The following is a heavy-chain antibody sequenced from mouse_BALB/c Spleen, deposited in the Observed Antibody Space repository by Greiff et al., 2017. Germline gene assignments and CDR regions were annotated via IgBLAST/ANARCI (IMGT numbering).Heavy chain of an antibody. CDR1: GFSLTSYG. V-gene: IGHV2-9*02. Sequence: VKVVESGPGLVAPSQSLSITCTVSGFSLTSYGVHWVRQPPGKGLEWLGVIWAGGSTNYNSALMSRLSISKDNSKSQVFLKMNSLQTDDTAMYYCARDRGTTATLPFAYWGQGTLVTVSA. D-gene: IGHD1-2*01. J-gene: IGHJ3*01. CDR3: ARDRGTTATLPFAY. CDR2: IWAGGST.